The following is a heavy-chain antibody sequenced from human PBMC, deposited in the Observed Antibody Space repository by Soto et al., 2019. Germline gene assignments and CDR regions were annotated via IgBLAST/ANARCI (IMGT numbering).Heavy chain of an antibody. J-gene: IGHJ4*02. CDR3: ARSGSGSGWL. V-gene: IGHV4-61*01. CDR1: GGSVNSGRYY. Sequence: QVQLQESGPGLVKPSETLSLTCTVSGGSVNSGRYYWSWIRQPPGKGLEWIGYIYYSGTTKYNPSLKSRVTISVDTSKNQFSLKLSSVTAADTGVYYCARSGSGSGWLGGQGTLVTVSS. D-gene: IGHD6-19*01. CDR2: IYYSGTT.